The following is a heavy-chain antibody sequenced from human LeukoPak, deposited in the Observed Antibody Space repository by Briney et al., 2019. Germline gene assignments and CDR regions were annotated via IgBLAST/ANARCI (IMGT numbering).Heavy chain of an antibody. J-gene: IGHJ4*02. Sequence: GRSLRLSCAASGFTFDDYAMHWVRQAPGKGLEWVSGISWNSGSIGYADSVKGRFTISRDNAKNSLYLQMNSLRAEDTALYYCAKDAYSSNWYYFDYWGQGTLVTVSS. CDR3: AKDAYSSNWYYFDY. CDR1: GFTFDDYA. V-gene: IGHV3-9*01. CDR2: ISWNSGSI. D-gene: IGHD6-13*01.